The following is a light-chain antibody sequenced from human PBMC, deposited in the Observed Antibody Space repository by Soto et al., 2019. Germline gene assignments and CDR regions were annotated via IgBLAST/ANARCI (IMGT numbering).Light chain of an antibody. V-gene: IGKV3D-15*01. Sequence: EIVMTQSPATLSVSPGERATLSCRASQSISSNLAWYQQKPGQAPRLLIYGESTRATGIPARFSGSGSATEFTLTISSLQSEDFAVYYCQQYNNCPPWTFGQGTKVEIK. CDR1: QSISSN. J-gene: IGKJ1*01. CDR3: QQYNNCPPWT. CDR2: GES.